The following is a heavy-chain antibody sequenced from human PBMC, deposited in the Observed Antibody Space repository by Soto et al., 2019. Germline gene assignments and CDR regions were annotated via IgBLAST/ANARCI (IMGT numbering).Heavy chain of an antibody. CDR1: GFTFSDYY. Sequence: ESGGGLVKPGGSLRLSCAASGFTFSDYYMSWIRQPPGKGLEWLALIYWNDDKRYNASLKSRLTITKDTSKNQVVLLMTNMDPVDTATYYCAHRGYGDYPRDNWFDPWGQGTLVTVSS. D-gene: IGHD4-17*01. J-gene: IGHJ5*02. CDR2: IYWNDDK. CDR3: AHRGYGDYPRDNWFDP. V-gene: IGHV2-5*08.